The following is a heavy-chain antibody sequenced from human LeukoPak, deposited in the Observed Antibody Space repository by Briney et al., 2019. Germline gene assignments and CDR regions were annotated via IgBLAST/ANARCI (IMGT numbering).Heavy chain of an antibody. V-gene: IGHV6-1*01. Sequence: SQTLSLTCAISGDSVSSNSAAWNWIRQSPSRGLEWLGRTYYRSKWYNDYAVSVKSRITINPDTSKNQFSLQLNSVIPEDTAVYYCAREPLRQTAAMTFDYWGQGTMVTVSS. D-gene: IGHD2-2*01. CDR3: AREPLRQTAAMTFDY. CDR1: GDSVSSNSAA. J-gene: IGHJ4*02. CDR2: TYYRSKWYN.